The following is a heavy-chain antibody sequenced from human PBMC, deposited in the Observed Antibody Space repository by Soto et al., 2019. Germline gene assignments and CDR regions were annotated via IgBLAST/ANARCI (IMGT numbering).Heavy chain of an antibody. CDR1: GFTFSSYA. D-gene: IGHD5-18*01. CDR3: ARGGYSYGSYYYFGMDV. J-gene: IGHJ6*02. V-gene: IGHV3-30-3*01. CDR2: ISYDGSNK. Sequence: PGGSLRLSCAASGFTFSSYALHWVRQAPGKGLEWVAVISYDGSNKYYADSVKGRFTISRDNSKNTLYLQMNSLRAEDTAVYYCARGGYSYGSYYYFGMDVWGQGTTVTVSS.